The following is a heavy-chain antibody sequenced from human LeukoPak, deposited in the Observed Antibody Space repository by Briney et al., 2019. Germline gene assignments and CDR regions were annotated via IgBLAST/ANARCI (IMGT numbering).Heavy chain of an antibody. CDR2: IYYSGST. CDR3: ARVGGTNYYYYGMDV. Sequence: SETLSLTCTVSGGSISSYYWTWIRQPPGRGLEWIGYIYYSGSTNYNPSLKSRVTISVDTSKNQFSLKLSSVTAADTAVYYCARVGGTNYYYYGMDVWGQGTTVTVSS. D-gene: IGHD2-2*01. J-gene: IGHJ6*02. CDR1: GGSISSYY. V-gene: IGHV4-59*01.